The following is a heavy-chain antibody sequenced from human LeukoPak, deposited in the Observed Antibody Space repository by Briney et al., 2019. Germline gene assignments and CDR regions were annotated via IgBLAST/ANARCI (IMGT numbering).Heavy chain of an antibody. CDR1: GGSISRSSYY. CDR3: ARDRACSNGVCSYFDY. D-gene: IGHD2-8*01. J-gene: IGHJ4*02. Sequence: SETLSLTCTVSGGSISRSSYYWGWIRQPPGKGLEWIGSIYYSGTTYYNPSLKSRVTLSADTSKNQFSLKLTSVTAADTAVYYCARDRACSNGVCSYFDYWGQGTLVTVSS. V-gene: IGHV4-39*01. CDR2: IYYSGTT.